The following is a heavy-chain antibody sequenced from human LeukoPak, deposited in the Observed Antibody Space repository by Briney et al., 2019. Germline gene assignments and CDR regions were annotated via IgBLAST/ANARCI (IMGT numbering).Heavy chain of an antibody. V-gene: IGHV1-69*13. D-gene: IGHD1-1*01. CDR2: IIPIFGTA. J-gene: IGHJ3*02. Sequence: SVKVSCKASGGTFSSYAISWVRQAPGQGLEWMGGIIPIFGTANYAQKFQGRVTITADESTSTAYMELSSLISEDTAVYYCARDGRLERRRDDAFDIWGQGTMVTVSS. CDR3: ARDGRLERRRDDAFDI. CDR1: GGTFSSYA.